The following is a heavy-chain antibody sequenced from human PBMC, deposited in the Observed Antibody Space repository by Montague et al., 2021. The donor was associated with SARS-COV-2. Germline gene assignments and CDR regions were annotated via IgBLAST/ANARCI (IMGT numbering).Heavy chain of an antibody. CDR2: IYYSGST. J-gene: IGHJ5*02. Sequence: SETLSLTCTVSGGSISSSSYYWGWIRQPPGKGLEWIGSIYYSGSTYYNPSLKSRVTISVDTSKNQFSLKLSSVTAADTAVYYCARDPCKVVTAILYNWFDPWGQGTLVTVSS. CDR3: ARDPCKVVTAILYNWFDP. D-gene: IGHD2-21*02. V-gene: IGHV4-39*07. CDR1: GGSISSSSYY.